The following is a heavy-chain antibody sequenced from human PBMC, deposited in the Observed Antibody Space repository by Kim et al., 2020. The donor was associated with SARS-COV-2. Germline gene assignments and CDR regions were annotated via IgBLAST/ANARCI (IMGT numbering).Heavy chain of an antibody. CDR2: DGDYT. D-gene: IGHD1-7*01. CDR3: ALTGNTAY. J-gene: IGHJ4*02. Sequence: DGDYTSYADSVGGRFTVSRDNAKNTVYLQMSSLRDEDTAIYYCALTGNTAYWGQGTLVTVSS. V-gene: IGHV3-74*01.